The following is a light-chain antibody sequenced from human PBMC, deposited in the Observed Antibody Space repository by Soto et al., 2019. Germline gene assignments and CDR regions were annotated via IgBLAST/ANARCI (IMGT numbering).Light chain of an antibody. Sequence: EIVLTQSPGTLSLSPGERATLSCRASQSVSSSYLAWYQQKPGQAPRLLIYGASSRATGIPDRFSGSGSGTEFTLTISSLQSEDFAVYYCQQYSNWPWTFGQGTKVDIK. V-gene: IGKV3-20*01. CDR3: QQYSNWPWT. CDR2: GAS. CDR1: QSVSSSY. J-gene: IGKJ1*01.